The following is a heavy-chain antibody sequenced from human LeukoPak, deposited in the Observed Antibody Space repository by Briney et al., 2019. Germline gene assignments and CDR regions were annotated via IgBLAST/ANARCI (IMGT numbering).Heavy chain of an antibody. D-gene: IGHD3-10*01. CDR1: GGSISSGGYS. V-gene: IGHV4-30-2*01. CDR3: ARAYGSGRRIVWDY. J-gene: IGHJ4*02. CDR2: IYHSGST. Sequence: SQTLSLTCAVSGGSISSGGYSWSWIRQPPGKGLEWIWYIYHSGSTYYNPSLKSRVTISVDRSKNQFSLKLSSVTAADTAVYYCARAYGSGRRIVWDYWGQGTLVTVSS.